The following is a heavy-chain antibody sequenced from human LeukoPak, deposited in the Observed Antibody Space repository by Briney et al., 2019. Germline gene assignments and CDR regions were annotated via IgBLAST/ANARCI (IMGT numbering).Heavy chain of an antibody. V-gene: IGHV6-1*01. CDR3: ARKSGGPFAY. Sequence: SQTLSVTCAISGDSVSSNSAAWNWIRHSPSRGRECLGRTYYRSKRYNDYPVSVKSRITINPDTSKNQFSVQLNSVTPEDTAVYYCARKSGGPFAYWGQGTLVTVSS. CDR2: TYYRSKRYN. J-gene: IGHJ4*02. D-gene: IGHD3-16*01. CDR1: GDSVSSNSAA.